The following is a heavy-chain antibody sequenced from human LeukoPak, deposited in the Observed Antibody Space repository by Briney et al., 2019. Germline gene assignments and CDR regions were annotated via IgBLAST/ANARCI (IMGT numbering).Heavy chain of an antibody. CDR2: IYTSGST. D-gene: IGHD6-19*01. CDR3: AREAASIAVAGTDLHGGKDY. CDR1: GGSISSYY. J-gene: IGHJ4*02. V-gene: IGHV4-4*07. Sequence: PSETLSLTCTVSGGSISSYYWSWIRQPPGKGLEWIGRIYTSGSTNYNPSLKSRVTISVDTPKNQFSLKLSSVTAADTAVYYCAREAASIAVAGTDLHGGKDYWGQGTLVTVSS.